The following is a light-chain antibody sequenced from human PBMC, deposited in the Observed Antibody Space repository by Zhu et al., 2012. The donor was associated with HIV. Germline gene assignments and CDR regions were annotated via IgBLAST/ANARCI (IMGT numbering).Light chain of an antibody. CDR2: GAF. CDR1: HSVSST. J-gene: IGKJ4*01. V-gene: IGKV3-15*01. Sequence: EIVMTQSPATLPVSPGETATLSCRASHSVSSTLAWYQQKPGQAPRLLIYGAFTRATGIPARFSGRGSGTEFTLTISSLQSEDFAVYYCQQYSDWPLTFGGGTKVGSN. CDR3: QQYSDWPLT.